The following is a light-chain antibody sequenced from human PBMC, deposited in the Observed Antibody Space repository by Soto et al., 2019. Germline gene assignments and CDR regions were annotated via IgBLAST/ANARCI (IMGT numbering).Light chain of an antibody. CDR3: QQYYSTSYT. CDR1: QSVLYSSNNKNY. Sequence: DIVMTQSPDSLAVSLGARATINCKSSQSVLYSSNNKNYLAWYQHKPGQPPKVVIYWASTREAGVPDRLSGSGSATDFTLTISSLQAEDVAVYYCQQYYSTSYTFGQGTKLESK. J-gene: IGKJ2*01. V-gene: IGKV4-1*01. CDR2: WAS.